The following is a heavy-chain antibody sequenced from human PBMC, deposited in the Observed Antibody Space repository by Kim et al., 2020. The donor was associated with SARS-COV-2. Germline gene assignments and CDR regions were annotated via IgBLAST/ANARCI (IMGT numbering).Heavy chain of an antibody. CDR3: AREIVGHGVDFGY. J-gene: IGHJ4*02. D-gene: IGHD1-26*01. V-gene: IGHV3-7*04. Sequence: YVDSVGGRFTISRDNAKNSLYLQMNSLRLEDAAVYCCAREIVGHGVDFGYWGQGTLVTVSS.